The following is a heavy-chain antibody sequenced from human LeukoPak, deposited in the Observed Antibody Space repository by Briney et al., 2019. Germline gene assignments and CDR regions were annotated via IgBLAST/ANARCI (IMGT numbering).Heavy chain of an antibody. D-gene: IGHD3-22*01. CDR3: ARSLDSSGYYNWFDP. CDR1: GGSLSSGDYY. Sequence: SETLSLTCTVSGGSLSSGDYYWSWIRQPPGKGLEWIGYIYYSGSTYYNPSLKSRVTISVDTSKNQFSLKLSSVTAADTAVYYCARSLDSSGYYNWFDPWGQGTLVTVSS. CDR2: IYYSGST. J-gene: IGHJ5*02. V-gene: IGHV4-30-4*08.